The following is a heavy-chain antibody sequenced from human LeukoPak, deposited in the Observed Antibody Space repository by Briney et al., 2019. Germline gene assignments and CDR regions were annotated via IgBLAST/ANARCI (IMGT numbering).Heavy chain of an antibody. CDR3: IRGGYGSAFDY. V-gene: IGHV3-48*01. Sequence: GGSLRLSCEASGFTFSYYSMNWVRQAPGKGLEWVSYISGSSSTKYYADSVKGRFTISRDNGRNSLYLQMDSLRAEDTAVYYCIRGGYGSAFDYWGQGTLVTVSS. J-gene: IGHJ4*02. CDR1: GFTFSYYS. D-gene: IGHD2-15*01. CDR2: ISGSSSTK.